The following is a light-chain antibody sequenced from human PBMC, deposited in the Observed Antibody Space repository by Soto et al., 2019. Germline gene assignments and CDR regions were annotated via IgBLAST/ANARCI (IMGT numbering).Light chain of an antibody. V-gene: IGKV1-39*01. Sequence: DLQMTQSPSSLSASVGDRVIITCRASQSISRYLNWYQQKPGKAPKLLIYAASSLQSGVPSRFSGSGSGTDFTLTVSSLQPEDVATYFCQQSDKTPWTFGQGTKVEIK. CDR3: QQSDKTPWT. CDR1: QSISRY. CDR2: AAS. J-gene: IGKJ1*01.